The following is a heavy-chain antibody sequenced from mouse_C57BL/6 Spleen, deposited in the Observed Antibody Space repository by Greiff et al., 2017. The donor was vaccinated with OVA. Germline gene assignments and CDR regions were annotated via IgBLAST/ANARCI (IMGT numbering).Heavy chain of an antibody. Sequence: QVQLKESGPGLVQPSQSLSITCTVSGFSLTSYGVHWVRQSPGKGLEWLGVIWSGGSTDYNAAFISRLSISKDNSKSQVFFKMNSLQADDTAIYYCARNSDYPYAMDYWGQGTSVTVSS. V-gene: IGHV2-2*01. CDR2: IWSGGST. D-gene: IGHD2-4*01. CDR3: ARNSDYPYAMDY. J-gene: IGHJ4*01. CDR1: GFSLTSYG.